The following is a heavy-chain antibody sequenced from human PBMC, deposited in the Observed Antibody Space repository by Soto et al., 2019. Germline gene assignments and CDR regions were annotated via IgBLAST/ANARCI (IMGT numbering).Heavy chain of an antibody. CDR1: GDFISSGGYY. V-gene: IGHV4-31*03. D-gene: IGHD3-22*01. J-gene: IGHJ4*02. Sequence: QVQLQESGPGLVKPSQTLSLTCTVSGDFISSGGYYWGWIRQLPGKGLEWIGYIYSSGTTYYNPSLKSRITISVDTSKNQFSLNLSSVTAADTAVYYCARTDSSGYYFVYWGQGTLVTVFS. CDR2: IYSSGTT. CDR3: ARTDSSGYYFVY.